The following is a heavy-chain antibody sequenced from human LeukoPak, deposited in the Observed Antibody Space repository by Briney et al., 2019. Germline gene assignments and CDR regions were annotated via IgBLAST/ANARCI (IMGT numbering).Heavy chain of an antibody. D-gene: IGHD3-10*01. V-gene: IGHV4-59*01. CDR2: IYYSGST. CDR1: GGSISSYY. Sequence: SETLSLTCTVSGGSISSYYWSWIRQPPGKGLEWIGYIYYSGSTDYNPSLKSRVTISVDTSKNQFSLKLSSVTAADTAVYYCARVDGSGSPPYNWFDPWGQGTLVTVSS. J-gene: IGHJ5*02. CDR3: ARVDGSGSPPYNWFDP.